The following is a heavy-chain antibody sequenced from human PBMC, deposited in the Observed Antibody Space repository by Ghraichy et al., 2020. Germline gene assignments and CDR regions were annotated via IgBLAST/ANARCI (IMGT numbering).Heavy chain of an antibody. V-gene: IGHV4-34*01. Sequence: SETLSLTCAVYGGSFSDNDWTWIRKRPGKGLEWIGEINDSGSIDYNASLKSRVSISLDTSKNQFSLKLSSVTAADTAVYFCARVVFSNNWTPVHWFDPWGQGTLVIVSS. J-gene: IGHJ5*02. D-gene: IGHD1-1*01. CDR2: INDSGSI. CDR1: GGSFSDND. CDR3: ARVVFSNNWTPVHWFDP.